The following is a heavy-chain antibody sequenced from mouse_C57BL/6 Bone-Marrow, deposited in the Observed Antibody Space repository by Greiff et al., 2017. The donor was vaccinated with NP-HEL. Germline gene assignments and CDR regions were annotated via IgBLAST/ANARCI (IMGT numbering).Heavy chain of an antibody. CDR3: ARQGDYDH. D-gene: IGHD2-4*01. CDR2: ISGGGGNT. V-gene: IGHV5-9*01. CDR1: GFTFSSYT. J-gene: IGHJ3*01. Sequence: EVQVVESGGGLVKPGGSLKLSCAASGFTFSSYTMSWVRQTPEKRLEWVATISGGGGNTYYPDSVKGRFTISRDNAKNTLYLQMSSLRSEDTALYYCARQGDYDHWGQGTLVTVSA.